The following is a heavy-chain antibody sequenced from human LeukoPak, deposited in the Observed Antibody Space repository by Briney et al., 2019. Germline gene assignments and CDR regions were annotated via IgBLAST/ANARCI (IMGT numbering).Heavy chain of an antibody. CDR1: GDSIRGSSYY. CDR3: PRSTGMVIHNWFDP. Sequence: SETLSLTCSVSGDSIRGSSYYWGWLRQPPGKGLEWIGSIYYSGSTYYNPSLKSRVTISVDTSKNQFSLKLSSVTAAATAVYYCPRSTGMVIHNWFDPWGQGTLVTVSS. J-gene: IGHJ5*02. D-gene: IGHD3-3*01. V-gene: IGHV4-39*01. CDR2: IYYSGST.